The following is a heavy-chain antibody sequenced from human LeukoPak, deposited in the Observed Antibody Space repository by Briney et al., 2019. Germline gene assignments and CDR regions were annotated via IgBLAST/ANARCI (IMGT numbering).Heavy chain of an antibody. J-gene: IGHJ4*02. CDR3: ARSDFEV. CDR2: ISTGGSNI. CDR1: GFTFSNYN. Sequence: GGSLRLSCAASGFTFSNYNMNWVRPAPGQGLEWVSSISTGGSNIFYADSLKGRLSIARDNARTSLYVVKNSPTGEDTAVYYCARSDFEVWGQGTLVTVSS. V-gene: IGHV3-21*01. D-gene: IGHD2-21*02.